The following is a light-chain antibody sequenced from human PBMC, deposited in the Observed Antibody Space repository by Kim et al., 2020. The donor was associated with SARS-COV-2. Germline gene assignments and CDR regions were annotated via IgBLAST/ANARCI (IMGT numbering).Light chain of an antibody. CDR1: SLRSYY. CDR3: KSRDSSGNVV. Sequence: SSELTQDPAVSVALGQTVRITCQGDSLRSYYASWYQQKPGQAPVLVIYGRNNRPSGIPDRFSGSTSGNTASLTITGAQAEDEADYYYKSRDSSGNVVFGGGTKLTVL. V-gene: IGLV3-19*01. J-gene: IGLJ2*01. CDR2: GRN.